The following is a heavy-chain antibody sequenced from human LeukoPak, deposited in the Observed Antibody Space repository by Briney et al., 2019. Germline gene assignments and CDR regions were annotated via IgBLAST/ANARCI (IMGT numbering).Heavy chain of an antibody. CDR2: ISGSGGST. J-gene: IGHJ6*04. CDR3: AKDVGFGITMFRGMDV. CDR1: GSTFSSYA. Sequence: GGSLRLSCAASGSTFSSYAMSWVRQAPGKGLEWVSAISGSGGSTYYADSVKGRFTISRDNSKNTLYLQTNSLRAEDTAVYYCAKDVGFGITMFRGMDVWGKGTTVTIFS. D-gene: IGHD3-10*01. V-gene: IGHV3-23*01.